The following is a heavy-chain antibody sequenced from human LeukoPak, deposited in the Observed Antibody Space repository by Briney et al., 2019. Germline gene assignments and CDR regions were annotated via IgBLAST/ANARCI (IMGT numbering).Heavy chain of an antibody. Sequence: PSETLSLTCAVYGGSFSGYHWTWIRQPPGKGLEWIGEINHSGSTNYNPSLKSRVTISVDTSNKQFSLKLNSVTAADTAVYYCARWWGFDPWGQGTLVTVSS. J-gene: IGHJ5*02. CDR3: ARWWGFDP. D-gene: IGHD2-15*01. CDR1: GGSFSGYH. V-gene: IGHV4-34*01. CDR2: INHSGST.